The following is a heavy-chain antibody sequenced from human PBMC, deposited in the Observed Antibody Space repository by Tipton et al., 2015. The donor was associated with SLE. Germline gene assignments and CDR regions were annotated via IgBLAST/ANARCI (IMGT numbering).Heavy chain of an antibody. Sequence: SLRLSCAASGFTFSSYGMHWVRQAPGKGLEWVAFIRYDGSNKYYADSVKGRFTISRDNSKNTLYLQMNSLRAEDTAVYYCAKADGQPRSARYWGQGTLVTVSS. J-gene: IGHJ4*02. D-gene: IGHD5-24*01. CDR3: AKADGQPRSARY. CDR2: IRYDGSNK. CDR1: GFTFSSYG. V-gene: IGHV3-30*02.